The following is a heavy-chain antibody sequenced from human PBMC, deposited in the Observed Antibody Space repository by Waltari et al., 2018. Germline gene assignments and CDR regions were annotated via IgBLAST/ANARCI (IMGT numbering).Heavy chain of an antibody. J-gene: IGHJ4*02. CDR1: GDSMSDTYL. CDR2: VYRTGKT. D-gene: IGHD2-15*01. CDR3: ARDRGRGLYLDS. V-gene: IGHV4-4*02. Sequence: QLQLQESGPGLVKPSGTLSLTCHVSGDSMSDTYLWNWVRQSPVKGLEWIGQVYRTGKTNYNPSFASRVTVSLDTSTNQFSLKLSSATAADTAVYFCARDRGRGLYLDSWGQGTLVTVSP.